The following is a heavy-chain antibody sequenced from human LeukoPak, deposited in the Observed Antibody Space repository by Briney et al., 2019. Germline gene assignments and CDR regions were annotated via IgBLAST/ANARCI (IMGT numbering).Heavy chain of an antibody. CDR2: ISYDGSNK. J-gene: IGHJ5*02. Sequence: TGGSLRLSCAASGFTFSSYAMHWVRKAPGKGLEWVAVISYDGSNKYYADSVKGRFTISRDNSKNTLYLQMNSLRAEDTAVYYCARAPGGPYSSGSWFDPWGQGTLVTVSS. CDR3: ARAPGGPYSSGSWFDP. V-gene: IGHV3-30*04. CDR1: GFTFSSYA. D-gene: IGHD6-19*01.